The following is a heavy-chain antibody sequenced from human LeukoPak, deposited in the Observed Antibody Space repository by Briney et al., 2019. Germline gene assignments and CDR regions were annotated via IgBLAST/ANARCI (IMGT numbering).Heavy chain of an antibody. CDR3: VKDRSDILTGPGSN. D-gene: IGHD3-9*01. V-gene: IGHV3-64D*06. CDR1: GFTFSSYA. J-gene: IGHJ4*02. CDR2: ISGNGGST. Sequence: GGSLKLSCSASGFTFSSYAMHWVRQAPGKGLEYVSAISGNGGSTYYADSVKGRFTISRDNSKNTLYLQMSSPRAEDTAVYYCVKDRSDILTGPGSNWGQGTLVTVSS.